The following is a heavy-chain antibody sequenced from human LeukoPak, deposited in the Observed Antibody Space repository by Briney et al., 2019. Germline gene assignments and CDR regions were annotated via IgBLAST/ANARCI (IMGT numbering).Heavy chain of an antibody. J-gene: IGHJ4*02. CDR1: GFTFSSYA. Sequence: QPGGSLRLSCAASGFTFSSYAMHWVRQAPGKGLEWVAVISYDGSNKYYADSVKGRFTISRDNSKNTLYLQMNSLRAEDTAVYYCARALGIAVVWGQGTLVTVSS. D-gene: IGHD6-19*01. CDR3: ARALGIAVV. CDR2: ISYDGSNK. V-gene: IGHV3-30*04.